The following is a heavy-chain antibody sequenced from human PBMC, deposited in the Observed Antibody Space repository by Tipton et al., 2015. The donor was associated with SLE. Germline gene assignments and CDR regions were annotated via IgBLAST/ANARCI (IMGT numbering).Heavy chain of an antibody. D-gene: IGHD3-3*01. V-gene: IGHV3-7*01. Sequence: SLRLSCIASGFTFSSYWMSWVRQTPGKGLEWVANIKQDGSERYDVDSVRGRFTISRDSPKNTLYLQMNSLRAEDTATYYCARSPGNGFWSGYQYFFDYWGQGTLVTVSS. CDR2: IKQDGSER. CDR3: ARSPGNGFWSGYQYFFDY. CDR1: GFTFSSYW. J-gene: IGHJ4*02.